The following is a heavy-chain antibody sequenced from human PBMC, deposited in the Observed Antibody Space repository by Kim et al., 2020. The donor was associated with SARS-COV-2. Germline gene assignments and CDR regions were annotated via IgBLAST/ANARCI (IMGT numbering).Heavy chain of an antibody. V-gene: IGHV3-23*01. Sequence: DSVKGRFTISRDNSKNTLYLQMNSLRAEDTAVYYCAKKSRGSTPAFCFDYWGQGTLVTVSS. CDR3: AKKSRGSTPAFCFDY. D-gene: IGHD1-26*01. J-gene: IGHJ4*02.